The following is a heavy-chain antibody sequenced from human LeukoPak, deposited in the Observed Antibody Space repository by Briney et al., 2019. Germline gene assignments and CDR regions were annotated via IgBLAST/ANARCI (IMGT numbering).Heavy chain of an antibody. J-gene: IGHJ4*02. V-gene: IGHV1-69*05. CDR2: IIPIFGTA. D-gene: IGHD4-17*01. CDR1: GGTFSSYA. CDR3: ARDSTVTPQIFDY. Sequence: GSSVKVSCKASGGTFSSYAISWVRQAPGQGLEWMGGIIPIFGTANYAQKFQGRVTITTDESTSTAYMKLRSLRSEDTAVYYCARDSTVTPQIFDYWGQGTLVTVSS.